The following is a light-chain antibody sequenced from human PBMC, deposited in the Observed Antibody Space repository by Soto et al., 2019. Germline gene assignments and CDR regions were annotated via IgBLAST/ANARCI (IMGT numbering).Light chain of an antibody. CDR2: RNN. J-gene: IGLJ2*01. V-gene: IGLV1-47*01. Sequence: QSVLTQPPSASGTPGQRVTISCSGSSSNIGSNYVYWYQQLPGTAPKLLIYRNNQRPSGVPDRFPGSKSGTSASLAISGLRSEDEAHYYCAAWDDSLSGGGVFGGGTKLTVL. CDR3: AAWDDSLSGGGV. CDR1: SSNIGSNY.